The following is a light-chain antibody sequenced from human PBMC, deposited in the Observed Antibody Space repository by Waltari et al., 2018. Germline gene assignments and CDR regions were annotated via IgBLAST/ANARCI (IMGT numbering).Light chain of an antibody. CDR2: DVN. CDR1: SNDVGGYND. Sequence: QAALTQPPSVSKSLGQAVTISCTGTSNDVGGYNDVSWYQQYPGTAPRLVIYDVNIRPSGVSDRVSGSKSGKTASLTISGLQAEDEADYYCLSFRGGNTWVFGGGTRLTVL. V-gene: IGLV2-11*01. J-gene: IGLJ2*01. CDR3: LSFRGGNTWV.